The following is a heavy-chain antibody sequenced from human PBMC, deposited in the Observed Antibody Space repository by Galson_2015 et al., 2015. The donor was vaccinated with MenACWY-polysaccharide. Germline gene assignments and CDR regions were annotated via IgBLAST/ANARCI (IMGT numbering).Heavy chain of an antibody. J-gene: IGHJ5*02. CDR1: GFSFSTYW. CDR3: TKAGAKYCSGSSCYFNWFDP. D-gene: IGHD2-15*01. Sequence: SLRLSCAASGFSFSTYWMHWVRHAPGKGLVWVSRINADGSATGYADSVRGRFTISRDNAKNTLYLEMNSLRAEYTAVYYCTKAGAKYCSGSSCYFNWFDPWGQGTLVTVSS. CDR2: INADGSAT. V-gene: IGHV3-74*01.